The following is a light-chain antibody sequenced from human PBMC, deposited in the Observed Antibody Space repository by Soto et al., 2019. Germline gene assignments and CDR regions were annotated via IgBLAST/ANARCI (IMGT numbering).Light chain of an antibody. J-gene: IGKJ3*01. CDR2: DAS. CDR1: QNVSTY. V-gene: IGKV3-11*01. Sequence: EIVLTQSPATLSLSPGERATLSCRASQNVSTYLAWYQQKPGQAPRLLIYDASNMATGIPTRFSGSGSGTDFLLTISRLEPEVFAVYCCQQSTNWLTFGPGTKVDIK. CDR3: QQSTNWLT.